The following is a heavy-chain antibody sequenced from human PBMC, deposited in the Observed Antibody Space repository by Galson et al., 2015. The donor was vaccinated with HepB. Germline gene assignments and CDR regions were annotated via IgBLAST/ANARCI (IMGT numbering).Heavy chain of an antibody. D-gene: IGHD3-3*01. Sequence: LRLSCAVSGFTFTEHAMSWVRQAPGQGLEWVSFLSGSGDSTYYADSVKGRFTISRDKSKNTLYRQMNGLRGEDTAVYYCVKDGRIFGVIIIGTYFDFWGQGTLVTVSS. CDR3: VKDGRIFGVIIIGTYFDF. CDR2: LSGSGDST. V-gene: IGHV3-23*01. J-gene: IGHJ4*02. CDR1: GFTFTEHA.